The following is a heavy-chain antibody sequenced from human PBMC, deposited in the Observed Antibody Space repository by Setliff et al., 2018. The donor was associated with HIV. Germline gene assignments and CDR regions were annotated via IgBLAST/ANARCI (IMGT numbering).Heavy chain of an antibody. CDR1: GYSFANYW. V-gene: IGHV5-51*01. J-gene: IGHJ3*02. CDR2: VYPGDSDT. Sequence: GESLKISCKASGYSFANYWVAWVRQKPGKGLELMGLVYPGDSDTRYSPAFQGQVTISADKSISTAYLQWSSLKASETAMYYRAMPYYFGSGNSFDIWGHGTMVT. CDR3: AMPYYFGSGNSFDI. D-gene: IGHD3-10*01.